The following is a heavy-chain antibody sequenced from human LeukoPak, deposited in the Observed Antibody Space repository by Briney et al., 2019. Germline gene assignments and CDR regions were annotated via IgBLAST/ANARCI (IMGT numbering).Heavy chain of an antibody. D-gene: IGHD6-13*01. V-gene: IGHV1-18*04. CDR3: ARTPSTSETAAGSFDY. CDR2: ISAYNGNT. J-gene: IGHJ4*02. CDR1: GYTFTGYY. Sequence: ASVKVSCKASGYTFTGYYMHWVRQAPGQGLEWMGWISAYNGNTNYAQKLQGRVTMTTDTSTSTAYMELRSLRSDDTAVYYCARTPSTSETAAGSFDYWGQGTLVTVSS.